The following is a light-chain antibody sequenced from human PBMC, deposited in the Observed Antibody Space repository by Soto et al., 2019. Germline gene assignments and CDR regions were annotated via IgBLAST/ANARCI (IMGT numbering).Light chain of an antibody. J-gene: IGKJ2*01. CDR1: QNIGNW. CDR3: QQANRFPPYT. V-gene: IGKV1-12*01. CDR2: GTS. Sequence: DIQMTQSPSSVSASVGDRVTMTCRANQNIGNWLAWYQQKPGRAPKLLIYGTSSLQSGVPSRFSGSGSGTEFTLTISSLQPEDFATYYCQQANRFPPYTFGQGTKLEIK.